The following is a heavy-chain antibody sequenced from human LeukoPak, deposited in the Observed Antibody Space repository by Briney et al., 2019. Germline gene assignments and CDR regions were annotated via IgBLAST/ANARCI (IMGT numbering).Heavy chain of an antibody. CDR1: GGSISSGGYS. Sequence: SETLSLTCAVSGGSISSGGYSWSWIRQPPGTGLEWIGYIYHSGSTYYNPSPKSRVTISVDRSKNQFSLKLSSVTAADTAVYYCARGGDGYIYYFDYWGQGTLVTVSS. CDR3: ARGGDGYIYYFDY. V-gene: IGHV4-30-2*01. CDR2: IYHSGST. D-gene: IGHD5-24*01. J-gene: IGHJ4*02.